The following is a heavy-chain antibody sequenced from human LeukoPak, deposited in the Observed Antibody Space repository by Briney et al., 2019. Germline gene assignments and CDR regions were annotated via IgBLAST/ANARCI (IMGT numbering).Heavy chain of an antibody. CDR3: ASGGYSSFDY. CDR2: ISSSSSTI. V-gene: IGHV3-48*04. Sequence: PGGSLRLSCAASGFTFSSYSMNWVRQAPGKGLEWVSYISSSSSTIYYADSVKGRFTISRDNAKNSLYLQMNSLRAEDMAVYYCASGGYSSFDYWGQGTLVTVSS. CDR1: GFTFSSYS. D-gene: IGHD5-18*01. J-gene: IGHJ4*02.